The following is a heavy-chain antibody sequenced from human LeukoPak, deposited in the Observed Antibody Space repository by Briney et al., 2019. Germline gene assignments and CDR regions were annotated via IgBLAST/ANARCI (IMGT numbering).Heavy chain of an antibody. Sequence: GGSLRLSCAASEFTFSGYGMYWVRQAPGKGLEWVAFIRYDGSNKYYADSVKGRFTISRDNSKNTLYLQMNSLRAEDTAVYYCAKDRRDYSRTEIDYWAQGTLVTVSS. V-gene: IGHV3-30*02. CDR2: IRYDGSNK. CDR1: EFTFSGYG. CDR3: AKDRRDYSRTEIDY. D-gene: IGHD4-11*01. J-gene: IGHJ4*02.